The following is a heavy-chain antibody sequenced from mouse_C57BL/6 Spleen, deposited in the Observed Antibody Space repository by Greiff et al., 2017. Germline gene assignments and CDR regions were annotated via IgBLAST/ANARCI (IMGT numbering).Heavy chain of an antibody. J-gene: IGHJ3*01. D-gene: IGHD4-1*02. CDR1: GYTFTSYW. V-gene: IGHV1-74*01. CDR3: APQLGRGAWFAY. CDR2: IHPSDSDT. Sequence: QVQLQQPGAELVKPGASVKVSCKASGYTFTSYWMHWVKQRPGQGLEWIGRIHPSDSDTNYNQKFKGKATLTVDKSSNTAYMQLSSLTSEDSAVYYCAPQLGRGAWFAYWGQGTLVTVSA.